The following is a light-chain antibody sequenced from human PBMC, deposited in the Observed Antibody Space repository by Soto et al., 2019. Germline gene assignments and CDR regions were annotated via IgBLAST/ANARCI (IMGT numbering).Light chain of an antibody. CDR1: QSISSS. Sequence: EIVLTQSPATLSLSPGEGATLSCRASQSISSSLAWYQQKPGQPPRLLIYDASTRATGIPARFSGSGSGTDFTLTISRLEPEDFAVYYCQQRSSWPLTFGGGTKVE. J-gene: IGKJ4*01. V-gene: IGKV3-11*01. CDR3: QQRSSWPLT. CDR2: DAS.